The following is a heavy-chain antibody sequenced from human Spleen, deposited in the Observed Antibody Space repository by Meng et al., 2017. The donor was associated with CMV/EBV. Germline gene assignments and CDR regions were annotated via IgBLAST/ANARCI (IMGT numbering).Heavy chain of an antibody. CDR2: INPSGGST. J-gene: IGHJ5*02. V-gene: IGHV1-46*01. CDR1: GYTFTNYY. D-gene: IGHD6-25*01. Sequence: ASVKVSCKASGYTFTNYYMHWVRQAPGQGLEWMGIINPSGGSTSYAQKFQGRVTMTRDTSTSTVYMELSSLRSEDTAVYYCARASGPWNWFDPWGQGTLVTVSS. CDR3: ARASGPWNWFDP.